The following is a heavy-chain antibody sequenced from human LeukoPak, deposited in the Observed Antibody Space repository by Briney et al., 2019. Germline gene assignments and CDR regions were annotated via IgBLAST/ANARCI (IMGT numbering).Heavy chain of an antibody. V-gene: IGHV3-48*03. J-gene: IGHJ4*02. CDR2: ISSSGSSI. Sequence: GGSLRLSCAASGFTFSSYEMNWVRQAPGKGLEWVSFISSSGSSIYYADSVKGRFTISRDNAKNSLYLQMDSLRPEDTALYYCARTRPLDYWGQGTLVTVSS. CDR3: ARTRPLDY. CDR1: GFTFSSYE.